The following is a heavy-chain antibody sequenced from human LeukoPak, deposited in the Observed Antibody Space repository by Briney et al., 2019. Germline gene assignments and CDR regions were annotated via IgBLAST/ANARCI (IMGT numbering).Heavy chain of an antibody. CDR1: GYTFTSYY. D-gene: IGHD1-1*01. V-gene: IGHV1-46*01. CDR3: ARALERRAGFDY. CDR2: INPSGGST. Sequence: ASVKVSCKASGYTFTSYYMHWVRQAPGQGLEWMGIINPSGGSTSYAQKFQGRVTLTRDTSTSTVYMELSSLRSEDTAVYYCARALERRAGFDYWGQGTLVTVSS. J-gene: IGHJ4*02.